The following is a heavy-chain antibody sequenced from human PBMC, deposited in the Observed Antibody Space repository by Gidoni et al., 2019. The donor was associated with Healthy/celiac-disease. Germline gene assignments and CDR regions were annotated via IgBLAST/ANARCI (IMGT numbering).Heavy chain of an antibody. V-gene: IGHV3-23*01. CDR2: ISGSGGST. CDR1: GFTFSSYA. J-gene: IGHJ1*01. D-gene: IGHD4-17*01. CDR3: AKKYGDYSEYFQH. Sequence: EVQLLESGGGLVQPGGSLRLSCAASGFTFSSYAMSWVRQAPGKGLEWVSSISGSGGSTYYADSVKGRFTIFRDNSKNTLYLQMNSLRAEDTAVYYCAKKYGDYSEYFQHWGQGTLVTVSS.